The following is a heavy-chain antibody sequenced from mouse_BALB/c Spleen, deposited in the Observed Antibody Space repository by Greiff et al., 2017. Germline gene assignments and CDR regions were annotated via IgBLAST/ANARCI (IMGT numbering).Heavy chain of an antibody. Sequence: EVKLVESGGGLVKPGGSLKLSCAASGFTFSSYAMSWVRQTPEKRLEWVATISSGGSYTYYPDSVKGRFTISRDNAKNTLYLQMSSLRSEDTAMYYCARAITGYAMDYWGQGTSVTVSA. CDR1: GFTFSSYA. CDR3: ARAITGYAMDY. J-gene: IGHJ4*01. D-gene: IGHD2-4*01. CDR2: ISSGGSYT. V-gene: IGHV5-9-3*01.